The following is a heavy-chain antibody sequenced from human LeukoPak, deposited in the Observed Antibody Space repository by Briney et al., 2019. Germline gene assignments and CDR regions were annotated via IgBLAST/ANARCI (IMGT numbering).Heavy chain of an antibody. Sequence: ASVKVSCKASGYTFTSYGISWVRQAPGQGSEWMGWISAYNGNTNYAQKLQGRVTMTTDTSTSTAYMELRSLRSDDTAVYYCARLTYYGSGSAHPKYYFDYWGQGTLVTVSS. CDR1: GYTFTSYG. CDR2: ISAYNGNT. CDR3: ARLTYYGSGSAHPKYYFDY. J-gene: IGHJ4*02. V-gene: IGHV1-18*04. D-gene: IGHD3-10*01.